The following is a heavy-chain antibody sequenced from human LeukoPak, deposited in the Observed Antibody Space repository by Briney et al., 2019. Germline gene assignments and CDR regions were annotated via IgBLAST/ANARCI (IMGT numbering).Heavy chain of an antibody. D-gene: IGHD2-2*01. J-gene: IGHJ6*04. CDR3: ARIVVVPAARGSYDYGMDV. CDR2: IYHSGST. CDR1: GGSISSSNW. Sequence: SETLSLTCAVSGGSISSSNWWSWVRQPPGKGLEWIGEIYHSGSTNYNPSLKSRVTISVDKSKNQFSLKLSSVTAADTAVYYCARIVVVPAARGSYDYGMDVWGKGTTVTVSS. V-gene: IGHV4-4*02.